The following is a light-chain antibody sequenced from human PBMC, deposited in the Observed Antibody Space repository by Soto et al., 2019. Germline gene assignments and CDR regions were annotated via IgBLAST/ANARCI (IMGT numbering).Light chain of an antibody. J-gene: IGKJ2*03. CDR1: QDISTY. V-gene: IGKV1-9*01. CDR2: PAS. CDR3: QHHHTYPFS. Sequence: DIQLTQSPSFLSASVGDRVTVSCRASQDISTYLAWFQQKAGKVPQLLVYPASTLPDGVPSRFSGSGSGTYFTLTINNLQAEDFATYYCQHHHTYPFSFGQGTKLDIK.